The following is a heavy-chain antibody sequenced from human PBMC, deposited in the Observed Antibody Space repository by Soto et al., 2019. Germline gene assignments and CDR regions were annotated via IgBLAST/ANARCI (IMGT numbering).Heavy chain of an antibody. Sequence: EVQLLESGGGLVQPGGSLRLSCAASGFTFSSYAMSWVRQAPGKGLEWVSGISSSGEGTYYADSVKGRFTISRDNSKNTLYVQMNSLRAEDTAVYYCAKDEGYYYGMDVWGQGTTVTVSS. V-gene: IGHV3-23*01. CDR3: AKDEGYYYGMDV. CDR1: GFTFSSYA. CDR2: ISSSGEGT. J-gene: IGHJ6*02.